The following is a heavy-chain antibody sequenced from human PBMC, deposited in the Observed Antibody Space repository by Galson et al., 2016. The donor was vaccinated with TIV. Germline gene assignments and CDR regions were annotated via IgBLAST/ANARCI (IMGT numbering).Heavy chain of an antibody. CDR1: GGSISDSTYY. J-gene: IGHJ5*02. CDR3: ARDFGMTLARGVLSWFDL. D-gene: IGHD3-10*01. Sequence: ETLSLTCTVSGGSISDSTYYWGWVRQPPGKNLEWVGSIFYVGNTFYSPSLKSRLTMSVDTSKNQFSLRLRSVAAADTAIYYCARDFGMTLARGVLSWFDLWGQGTLVTVAS. V-gene: IGHV4-39*07. CDR2: IFYVGNT.